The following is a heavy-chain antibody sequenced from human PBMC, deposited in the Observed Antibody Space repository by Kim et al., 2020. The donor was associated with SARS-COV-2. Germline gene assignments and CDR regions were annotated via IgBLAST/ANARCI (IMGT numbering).Heavy chain of an antibody. Sequence: ASVKVSCKASGYTFTSYAMHWVRQAPGQRLEWMGWINAGNGNTKYSQKFQGRVTITRDTSASTAYMELSSLRSEDTAVYYCARSSRHLTMIDKYYYYGMDVWGQGTTVTVSS. CDR3: ARSSRHLTMIDKYYYYGMDV. D-gene: IGHD3-22*01. CDR1: GYTFTSYA. V-gene: IGHV1-3*01. J-gene: IGHJ6*02. CDR2: INAGNGNT.